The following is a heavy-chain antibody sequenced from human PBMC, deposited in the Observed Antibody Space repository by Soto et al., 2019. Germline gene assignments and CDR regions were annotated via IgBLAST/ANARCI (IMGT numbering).Heavy chain of an antibody. J-gene: IGHJ6*02. V-gene: IGHV3-30*18. CDR1: GFTFSSYG. D-gene: IGHD3-10*01. Sequence: GGSLRLSCAASGFTFSSYGMHWVRQAPGKGLEWVAVISYDGSNKYYADSVKGRFTISRDNSKNTLYLQMNSLRAEDTAVYYCAKDRALLCFGESAVFGGMDVWGQGTTVTVSS. CDR3: AKDRALLCFGESAVFGGMDV. CDR2: ISYDGSNK.